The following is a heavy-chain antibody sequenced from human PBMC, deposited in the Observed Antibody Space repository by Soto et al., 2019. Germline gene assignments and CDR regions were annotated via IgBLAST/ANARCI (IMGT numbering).Heavy chain of an antibody. CDR3: AKDNVGPGTFDI. CDR2: ISTRGTDT. D-gene: IGHD1-26*01. CDR1: RFTFNIYA. Sequence: PGGSLRLSCAAPRFTFNIYAMSWVRQAPGKGLEWVAAISTRGTDTYYSDSAKGRFTISRDNSKNMLYLQMNSLRAEDTAVYYCAKDNVGPGTFDIWGQGTMVTVSS. V-gene: IGHV3-23*01. J-gene: IGHJ3*02.